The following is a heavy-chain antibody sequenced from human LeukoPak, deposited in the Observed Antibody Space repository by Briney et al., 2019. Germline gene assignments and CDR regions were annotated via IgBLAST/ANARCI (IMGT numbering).Heavy chain of an antibody. CDR2: INHSGST. J-gene: IGHJ4*02. Sequence: SETLSLTCAVYGGSFSGYYWSWIRQPPGKGLEWIGEINHSGSTNYNPSLKSRVTISVDTSKNQFSLKLSSVTAADTAVYYCARVRGGYYDSSGYSTEPFDYWGQGTLVTVSS. D-gene: IGHD3-22*01. CDR3: ARVRGGYYDSSGYSTEPFDY. CDR1: GGSFSGYY. V-gene: IGHV4-34*01.